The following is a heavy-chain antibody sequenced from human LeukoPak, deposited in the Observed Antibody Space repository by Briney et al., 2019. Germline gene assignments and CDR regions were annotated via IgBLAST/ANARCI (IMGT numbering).Heavy chain of an antibody. D-gene: IGHD3/OR15-3a*01. CDR1: GFTFDDYA. CDR3: ARDDGFSSYSY. J-gene: IGHJ4*02. V-gene: IGHV3-9*01. CDR2: ISWNSGSI. Sequence: PGGSLRLSCAASGFTFDDYAMHWVRQAPGKGLEWVSGISWNSGSIGYADSVKGRFTISRDNAKNSLYLQMNSLTAEDTAVYYCARDDGFSSYSYWGQGALVTVSS.